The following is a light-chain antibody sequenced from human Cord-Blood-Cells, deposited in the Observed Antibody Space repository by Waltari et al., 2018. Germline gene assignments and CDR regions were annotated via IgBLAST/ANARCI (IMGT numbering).Light chain of an antibody. V-gene: IGKV3-20*01. CDR1: QSVSSSY. J-gene: IGKJ1*01. Sequence: EIVLTQSPGTLSLSPGERATLSCRASQSVSSSYLAWYQQKPGQAPRLLIYGASSRATGIPDRFSGSWSVTDFTLTISRLEPEDFAVYYCQQYGSSPRTFGQGTKVEIK. CDR3: QQYGSSPRT. CDR2: GAS.